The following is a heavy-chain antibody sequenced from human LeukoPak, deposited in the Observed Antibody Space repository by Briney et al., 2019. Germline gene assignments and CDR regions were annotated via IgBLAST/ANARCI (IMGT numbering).Heavy chain of an antibody. CDR1: GFTFDDYA. Sequence: PGGSLRLSCAASGFTFDDYAMHWVRQAPGKGLEWVSGISWNSGSIGYADSVKGRFTISRDNAKNSLYLQMNSLRAEDTALYHCATAPYDFWSGYLDYWGQGTLVTVSS. CDR3: ATAPYDFWSGYLDY. V-gene: IGHV3-9*01. J-gene: IGHJ4*02. CDR2: ISWNSGSI. D-gene: IGHD3-3*01.